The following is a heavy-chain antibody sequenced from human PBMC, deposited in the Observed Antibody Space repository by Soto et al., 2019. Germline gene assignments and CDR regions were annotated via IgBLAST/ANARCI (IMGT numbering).Heavy chain of an antibody. CDR3: ARRLQWQLRPLDS. Sequence: PGGSLRLSCAVSGFTVSNNYMSWVRQAPGKGLEGVSVIYSGGYTAYGDSVKGRFTISRDNSKNTLYLQMNGLRAEDTATYYCARRLQWQLRPLDSWGRGTLVTVSS. CDR1: GFTVSNNY. V-gene: IGHV3-53*01. J-gene: IGHJ4*02. D-gene: IGHD6-19*01. CDR2: IYSGGYT.